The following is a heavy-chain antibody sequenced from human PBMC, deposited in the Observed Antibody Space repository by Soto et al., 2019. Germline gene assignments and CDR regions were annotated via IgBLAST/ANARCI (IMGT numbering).Heavy chain of an antibody. CDR1: GGSYSGYY. CDR2: INHSGRT. Sequence: RSETLSLTCVVSGGSYSGYYWSWIRQSPGKGLEWIGEINHSGRTNYKSSLESRVTISIDKSETQFSLKLNSVTAADTAVYYCARQGTSSSGFDYWGQGTLVTVSS. V-gene: IGHV4-34*01. D-gene: IGHD6-6*01. CDR3: ARQGTSSSGFDY. J-gene: IGHJ4*02.